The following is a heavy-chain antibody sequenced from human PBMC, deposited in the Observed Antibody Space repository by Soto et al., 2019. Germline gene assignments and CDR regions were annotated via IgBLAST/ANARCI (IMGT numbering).Heavy chain of an antibody. Sequence: QITLKESGPPLVKPTQTLTLTCTFSGFSLSTSGVGVGWIRQPPGKALEWLALIYWNDDKRYSPSLKSRLTITQDTSKNPVVLTITQMEPVDKAHYYCAHRRNYIAGAEGLYLDYWGQGTLVTVSS. V-gene: IGHV2-5*01. CDR1: GFSLSTSGVG. CDR2: IYWNDDK. CDR3: AHRRNYIAGAEGLYLDY. J-gene: IGHJ4*02. D-gene: IGHD2-15*01.